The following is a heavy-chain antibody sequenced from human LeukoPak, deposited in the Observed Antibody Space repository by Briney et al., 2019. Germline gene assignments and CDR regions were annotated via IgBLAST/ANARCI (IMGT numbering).Heavy chain of an antibody. CDR3: ARAGGSYSFDS. J-gene: IGHJ4*02. CDR1: GGSFSGYY. Sequence: SETLSLTCAVCGGSFSGYYWSWIRQPPGKGLEWIGEINHSGSTNYNPSLKSRVTISVDTSKNQFSLKLSSVTAADTAVYYCARAGGSYSFDSWGQGTLVAVSS. V-gene: IGHV4-34*01. CDR2: INHSGST. D-gene: IGHD1-26*01.